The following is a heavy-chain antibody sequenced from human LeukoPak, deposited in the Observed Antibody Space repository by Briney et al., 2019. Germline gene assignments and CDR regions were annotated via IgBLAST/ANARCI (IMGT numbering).Heavy chain of an antibody. D-gene: IGHD3-10*02. Sequence: ASVKVSCKASGYTFTGYYMHWVRQAPGQGLEWMGWINPNSGGTNYAQKFQGRVTMTRDTSISTAYMELSRLRSDDTAVYYCAREKGDVFPIDYWGQGTLVTVSS. V-gene: IGHV1-2*02. CDR1: GYTFTGYY. J-gene: IGHJ4*02. CDR2: INPNSGGT. CDR3: AREKGDVFPIDY.